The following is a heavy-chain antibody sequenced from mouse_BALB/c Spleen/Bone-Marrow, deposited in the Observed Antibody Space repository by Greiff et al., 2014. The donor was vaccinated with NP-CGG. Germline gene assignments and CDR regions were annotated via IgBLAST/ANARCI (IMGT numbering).Heavy chain of an antibody. CDR3: ARHVVEVRRAFDY. D-gene: IGHD2-14*01. J-gene: IGHJ4*01. V-gene: IGHV5-9*02. Sequence: EVKLMESGGGLVKPGGSLKLSCAASGFVFSSYDMSWVRQTPEKRLEWVATISSGGSYTYYPDSVKGRFTISRDNARNTLYLQMSSLRSEDTALYYCARHVVEVRRAFDYWGQGTSVTVSS. CDR2: ISSGGSYT. CDR1: GFVFSSYD.